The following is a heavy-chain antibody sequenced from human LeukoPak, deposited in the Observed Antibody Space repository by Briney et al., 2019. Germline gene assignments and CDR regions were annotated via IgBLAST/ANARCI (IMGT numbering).Heavy chain of an antibody. CDR2: ISWNGFNI. Sequence: GRSLRLSCAASGFTFDDYYMHWVRQVPGKGLEWVSGISWNGFNIGYADSVKGRFTISRDSVENSLYLQMNSLRPEDTALYYCAKGAVWGSYTGEWDWGQGTLVTVSS. J-gene: IGHJ4*02. V-gene: IGHV3-9*01. CDR1: GFTFDDYY. CDR3: AKGAVWGSYTGEWD. D-gene: IGHD3-16*01.